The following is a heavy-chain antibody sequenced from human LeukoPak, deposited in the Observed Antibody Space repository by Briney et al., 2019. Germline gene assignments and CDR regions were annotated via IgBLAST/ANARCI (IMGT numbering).Heavy chain of an antibody. CDR3: ARRTLLWFGELHGWFDP. D-gene: IGHD3-10*01. J-gene: IGHJ5*02. CDR1: GGSFSGYY. Sequence: PSETLSLTCAVYGGSFSGYYWSWIRQPPGKGLEWIGEINHSGSTNYNPSLKSRVTISVDTSKNQFSLKLSSVTAADTAVYYCARRTLLWFGELHGWFDPWGQGTLVTVSS. V-gene: IGHV4-34*01. CDR2: INHSGST.